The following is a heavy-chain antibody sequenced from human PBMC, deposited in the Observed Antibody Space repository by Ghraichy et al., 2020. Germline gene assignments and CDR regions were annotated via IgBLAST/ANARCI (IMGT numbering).Heavy chain of an antibody. CDR3: AKNSAPYSGYGNFDY. Sequence: GGSLRLSCAASGFTFSSYAMSWVRQAPGKGLEWVSAISGSGGSTYYADSVKGRFTISRDNSKNTLYLQMNSLRAEDTAVYYCAKNSAPYSGYGNFDYWGQGTLVTVSS. CDR2: ISGSGGST. V-gene: IGHV3-23*01. D-gene: IGHD5-12*01. CDR1: GFTFSSYA. J-gene: IGHJ4*02.